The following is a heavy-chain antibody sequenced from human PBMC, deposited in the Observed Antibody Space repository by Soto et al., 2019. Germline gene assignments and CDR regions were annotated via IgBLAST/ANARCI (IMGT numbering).Heavy chain of an antibody. D-gene: IGHD3-3*01. CDR2: IYYTGNA. CDR1: GDSLTSHSYY. V-gene: IGHV4-61*01. CDR3: ARGQRFSDSFDP. Sequence: LSLTCTVSGDSLTSHSYYWTWVRQPPGKGLEWIGNIYYTGNANYNPSLTGRVTLSVDTSRNQFSLRLTSVTTADTAVYYCARGQRFSDSFDPWGQGTLVTVSS. J-gene: IGHJ5*02.